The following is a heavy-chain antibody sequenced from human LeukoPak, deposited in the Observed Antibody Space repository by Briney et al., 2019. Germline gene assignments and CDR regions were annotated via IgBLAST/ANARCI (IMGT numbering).Heavy chain of an antibody. D-gene: IGHD6-6*01. Sequence: GGSLRLSCAASGFTFSSCSMNWVRQAPGKGLEWVSSISSSSSYIYYADSVKGRFTISRDNAKNSLYLQMNSLRAEDTAVYYCARLTGYSSSSGYYYGMDLWGQGTTVTVSS. V-gene: IGHV3-21*01. CDR1: GFTFSSCS. CDR2: ISSSSSYI. J-gene: IGHJ6*02. CDR3: ARLTGYSSSSGYYYGMDL.